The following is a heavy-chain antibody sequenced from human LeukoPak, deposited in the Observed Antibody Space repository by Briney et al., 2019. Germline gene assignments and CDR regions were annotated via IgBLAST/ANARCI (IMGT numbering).Heavy chain of an antibody. CDR1: GFTFSSYG. Sequence: PGGSLRLSCAASGFTFSSYGMHWVRQAPGKGLEWVAVISYDGSNKYYADSVRGRFTISRDNSKNTLYLQMNSLRAEDTAVYYCAREYYYDSSGYTPRGNVDYWGQGTLVTVSS. CDR2: ISYDGSNK. D-gene: IGHD3-22*01. CDR3: AREYYYDSSGYTPRGNVDY. J-gene: IGHJ4*02. V-gene: IGHV3-30*03.